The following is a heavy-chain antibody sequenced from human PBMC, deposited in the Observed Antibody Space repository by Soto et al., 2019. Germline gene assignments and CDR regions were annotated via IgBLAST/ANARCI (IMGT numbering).Heavy chain of an antibody. CDR1: GYSITAGGYY. J-gene: IGHJ5*02. CDR3: ARMYSSGSGWFHP. Sequence: PSETLSLTCFVSGYSITAGGYYWSWIRHHPGKGLEWIGSFYSSGSIIYNPSLRSRVSISGYTSSNQFSMSLTSVTAADTARYYCARMYSSGSGWFHPWGQGTLVTVSS. V-gene: IGHV4-31*03. D-gene: IGHD6-19*01. CDR2: FYSSGSI.